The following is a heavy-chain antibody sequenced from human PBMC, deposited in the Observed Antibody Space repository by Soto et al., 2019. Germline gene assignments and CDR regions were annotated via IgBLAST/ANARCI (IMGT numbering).Heavy chain of an antibody. CDR3: AASGSYFNYYYYYGMDV. J-gene: IGHJ6*02. CDR1: GGSFSGYY. Sequence: SETLSLTCAVYGGSFSGYYWSWIRQPPGKGLEWIGEINHSGSTNYNPSLKSRVTISVDTSKNQFSLKLSSVTAADTAVYYCAASGSYFNYYYYYGMDVWGQGTTVTVSS. CDR2: INHSGST. V-gene: IGHV4-34*01. D-gene: IGHD1-26*01.